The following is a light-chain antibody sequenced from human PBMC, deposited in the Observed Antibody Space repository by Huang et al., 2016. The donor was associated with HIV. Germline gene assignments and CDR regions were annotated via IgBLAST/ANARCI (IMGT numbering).Light chain of an antibody. J-gene: IGKJ4*01. CDR3: QQRSSWPLT. Sequence: VLTQSPFTLSMSPGQRATLSCKTSQSVETYLAWYQRRPGQGPRLLIYDVSNRAPGVPTRFSGAGSGTDVTRSIDNLAPEDVELYFCQQRSSWPLTFGGGTRVE. V-gene: IGKV3-11*01. CDR1: QSVETY. CDR2: DVS.